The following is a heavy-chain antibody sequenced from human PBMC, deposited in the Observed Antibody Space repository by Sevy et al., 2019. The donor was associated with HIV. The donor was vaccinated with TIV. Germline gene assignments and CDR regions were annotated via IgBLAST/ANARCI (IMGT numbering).Heavy chain of an antibody. Sequence: GESLKISCAASGFTFSSYAMSWVRQAPGKGLEWVSAISGSGGSTYYADSVKGRCTISRDNSKNTLYLEMNSLRAEDTAVYYCAKDAVSSRRNYYYYYMDVWGKGTTVTVSS. CDR3: AKDAVSSRRNYYYYYMDV. J-gene: IGHJ6*03. D-gene: IGHD6-6*01. CDR1: GFTFSSYA. V-gene: IGHV3-23*01. CDR2: ISGSGGST.